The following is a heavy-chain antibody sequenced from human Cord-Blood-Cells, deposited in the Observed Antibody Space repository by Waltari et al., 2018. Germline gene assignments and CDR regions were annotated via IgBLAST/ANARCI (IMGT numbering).Heavy chain of an antibody. CDR1: GNSISRGYY. V-gene: IGHV4-38-2*02. CDR3: ARPSNWYFDL. J-gene: IGHJ2*01. Sequence: QVQLQESGPGLVKPSETLSLTCTVSGNSISRGYYWGWIRQPPGKGLEWIGSIYHSGSTYYNPSLKSRVTISVDTSKNQFSLKLSSVTAADTAVYYCARPSNWYFDLWGRGTLVTVSS. CDR2: IYHSGST.